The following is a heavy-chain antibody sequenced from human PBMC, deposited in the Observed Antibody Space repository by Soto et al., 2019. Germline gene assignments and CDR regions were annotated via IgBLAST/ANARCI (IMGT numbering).Heavy chain of an antibody. D-gene: IGHD1-1*01. J-gene: IGHJ4*02. Sequence: QVTLKESGPVLVKPTETLTLTCTVSGFSLSSARMGVSWIRQPPGKALEWLAHIYSNDEKSYTTSLKSRLTIARDTSKTQVVLTMTNMDPVDTATDYRARMVSLDTTSYFDYWGQGTLVTVSS. CDR2: IYSNDEK. V-gene: IGHV2-26*01. CDR1: GFSLSSARMG. CDR3: ARMVSLDTTSYFDY.